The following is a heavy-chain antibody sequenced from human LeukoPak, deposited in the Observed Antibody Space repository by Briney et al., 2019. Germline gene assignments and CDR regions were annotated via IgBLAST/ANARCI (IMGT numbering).Heavy chain of an antibody. D-gene: IGHD1-26*01. CDR2: IKEDGSET. CDR3: ARDLHPRYYLPDY. V-gene: IGHV3-7*04. Sequence: GGSLRLSCVASAFAFRSNWMSWVRQAPGKGLEWVASIKEDGSETYYVDSVKGRFTISRDNAKNSLYLQMNSLRAEDTAVYYCARDLHPRYYLPDYWGQGTLVTVSS. CDR1: AFAFRSNW. J-gene: IGHJ4*02.